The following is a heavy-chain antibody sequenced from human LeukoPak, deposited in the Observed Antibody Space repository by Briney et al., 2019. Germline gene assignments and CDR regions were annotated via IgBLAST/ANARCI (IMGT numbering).Heavy chain of an antibody. V-gene: IGHV3-66*01. D-gene: IGHD3-9*01. Sequence: GGSLRLSCAASGFTVSSNYMSWVRQAPGKGLEWVSVIYSGGSTYYADSVKGRFTISRDNSKNTLFLQMNSLRAEDTAVYYCARETEYYDILTGENLYGMDVWGQGTTVTVSS. CDR1: GFTVSSNY. J-gene: IGHJ6*02. CDR2: IYSGGST. CDR3: ARETEYYDILTGENLYGMDV.